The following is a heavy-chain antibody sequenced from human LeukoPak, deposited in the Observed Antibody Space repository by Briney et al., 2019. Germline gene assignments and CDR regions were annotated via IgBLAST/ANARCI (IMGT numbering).Heavy chain of an antibody. CDR2: IRYDGSNK. CDR1: GFTFSSYS. D-gene: IGHD6-13*01. J-gene: IGHJ4*02. CDR3: AKLYSSSSLDY. V-gene: IGHV3-30*02. Sequence: GGSLRLSCAASGFTFSSYSMHWVRQAPGKGLEWVAFIRYDGSNKYYADSVKGRFTISRDNSKNTLYLQMNSLRAEDTAVYYCAKLYSSSSLDYWGQGTLVTVSS.